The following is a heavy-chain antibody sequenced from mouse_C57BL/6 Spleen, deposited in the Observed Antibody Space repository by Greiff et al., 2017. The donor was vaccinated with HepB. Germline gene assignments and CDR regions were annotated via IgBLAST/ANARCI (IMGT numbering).Heavy chain of an antibody. CDR2: THPSDSDT. CDR3: AKYYGYDSDYFDY. CDR1: GYTFTSYW. D-gene: IGHD2-2*01. Sequence: VQLQQSGAELVKPGASVKVSCKASGYTFTSYWMHWVKQRPGQGLEWIGRTHPSDSDTNYNQKFKGKATLTVDKSSSTAYMQLSSLTSEDSAVYYCAKYYGYDSDYFDYWGQGTTLTVSS. V-gene: IGHV1-74*01. J-gene: IGHJ2*01.